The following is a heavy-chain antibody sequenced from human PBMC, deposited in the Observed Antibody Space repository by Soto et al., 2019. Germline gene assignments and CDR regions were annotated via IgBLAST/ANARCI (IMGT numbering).Heavy chain of an antibody. V-gene: IGHV2-5*01. CDR3: ALSPWGAVPEY. J-gene: IGHJ4*02. CDR2: IYWNDDK. CDR1: GFAVTSRGMG. Sequence: SGFAVTSRGMGVGWIRQPPGKALEWLAIIYWNDDKLYRPSLQSRLTITKDTSKNQVVLTMTNMDPVDTATYDCALSPWGAVPEYWVQGTPDTVSP. D-gene: IGHD3-16*01.